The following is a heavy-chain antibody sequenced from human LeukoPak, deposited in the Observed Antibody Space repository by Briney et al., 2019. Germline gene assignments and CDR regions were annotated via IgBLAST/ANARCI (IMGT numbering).Heavy chain of an antibody. V-gene: IGHV4-39*01. D-gene: IGHD5-12*01. J-gene: IGHJ4*02. CDR2: IYYSGST. CDR1: GGSISSSSYY. Sequence: PSETLSLTCTVSGGSISSSSYYWGWIRQPPGKGLEWIGSIYYSGSTYYNPSLKSRVTISVDTSKNQFSLKLSSVTAADTAVYYCARHFTVATFFDYWGQGTLVTVSS. CDR3: ARHFTVATFFDY.